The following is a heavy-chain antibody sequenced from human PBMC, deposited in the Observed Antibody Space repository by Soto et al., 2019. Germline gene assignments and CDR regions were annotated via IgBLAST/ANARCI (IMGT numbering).Heavy chain of an antibody. Sequence: GGSLRLSCAASGFTFSSYAMNWVRQAPGKGLEWVAGISGGGGSTYYADSVKGRFTISRDTSKNTVYLQLNSLRAEDTAVYYCAQGFIVVVTVLRPDDAFDIWGQGTMAPVS. CDR1: GFTFSSYA. CDR3: AQGFIVVVTVLRPDDAFDI. V-gene: IGHV3-23*01. CDR2: ISGGGGST. D-gene: IGHD2-21*02. J-gene: IGHJ3*02.